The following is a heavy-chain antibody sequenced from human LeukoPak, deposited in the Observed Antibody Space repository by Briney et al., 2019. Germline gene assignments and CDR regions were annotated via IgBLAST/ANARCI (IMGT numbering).Heavy chain of an antibody. CDR1: GYTFTDYA. V-gene: IGHV1-3*04. CDR2: INTGNGNT. Sequence: ASVKVSCKASGYTFTDYAMHWVRQAPGQRLEWMGWINTGNGNTKYSQKFQGRVTITRDTSASTAYMELSRLRSDDTAVYYCARDLMGEISGFLYYYYMDVWGKGTTVTVSS. J-gene: IGHJ6*03. CDR3: ARDLMGEISGFLYYYYMDV. D-gene: IGHD3-16*01.